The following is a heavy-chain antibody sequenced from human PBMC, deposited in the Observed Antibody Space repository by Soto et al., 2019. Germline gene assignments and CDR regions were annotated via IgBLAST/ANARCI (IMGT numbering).Heavy chain of an antibody. CDR3: ARDQYDILPGYYSGDAFAI. J-gene: IGHJ3*02. CDR1: GYTFNSYG. CDR2: ISAYNGNT. V-gene: IGHV1-18*01. Sequence: QVQLVQSGAEVKKPGASVKVSCKASGYTFNSYGITWVRQAPGQGLEWMGWISAYNGNTNYAQNLQGRVTMTTDTSTSTAYMELRNLRSEDTAVYYCARDQYDILPGYYSGDAFAIWGQGTMVTVSS. D-gene: IGHD3-9*01.